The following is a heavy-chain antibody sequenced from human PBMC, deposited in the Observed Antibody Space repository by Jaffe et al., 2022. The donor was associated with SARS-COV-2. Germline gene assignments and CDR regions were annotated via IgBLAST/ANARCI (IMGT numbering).Heavy chain of an antibody. CDR1: GDSVSSNSAA. D-gene: IGHD3-10*01. CDR2: TYYRSRWYS. J-gene: IGHJ4*02. V-gene: IGHV6-1*01. Sequence: QVQLQQSGPGLVKPSQTLSLTCDISGDSVSSNSAAWNWIRQSPSRGLEWLGRTYYRSRWYSEYASSVNGRIAINPDTSKNQFSLQLNSVTPGDTAVYYCARGRFYFDKWGQGALVTVSS. CDR3: ARGRFYFDK.